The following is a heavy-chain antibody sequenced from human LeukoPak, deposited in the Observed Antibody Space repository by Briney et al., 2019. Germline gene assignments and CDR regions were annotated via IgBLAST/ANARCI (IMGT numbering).Heavy chain of an antibody. D-gene: IGHD2-2*01. V-gene: IGHV4-38-2*01. Sequence: TSETLSLTCAVSGYSISSGYYWGWIRQPPGKGLEWIGSIYYSGSTYYNPSLKSRVTISVDTSKNQFSLKLSSVTAADTAVYYCAKYCSSTSCYYFDYWGQGTLVTVSS. J-gene: IGHJ4*02. CDR3: AKYCSSTSCYYFDY. CDR1: GYSISSGYY. CDR2: IYYSGST.